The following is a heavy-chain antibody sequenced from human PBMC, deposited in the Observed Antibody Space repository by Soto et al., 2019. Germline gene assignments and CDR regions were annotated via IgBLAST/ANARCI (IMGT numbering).Heavy chain of an antibody. V-gene: IGHV5-51*01. Sequence: GESLKISCKGSGYGFTTYWIGWVRQMPGKGLEFMGIIYPGDSETRLSPSFQGQVTISADKSISAAYLQWSSLKASDTAMYYCARRYCSSTSCYYFDYWGQGTLVTVSS. CDR3: ARRYCSSTSCYYFDY. CDR2: IYPGDSET. D-gene: IGHD2-2*01. J-gene: IGHJ4*02. CDR1: GYGFTTYW.